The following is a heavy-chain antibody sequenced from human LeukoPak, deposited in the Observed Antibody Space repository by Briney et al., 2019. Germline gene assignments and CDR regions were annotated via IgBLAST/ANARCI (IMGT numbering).Heavy chain of an antibody. CDR2: INPNSGGT. CDR1: GYTFTGYY. V-gene: IGHV1-2*02. Sequence: ASVKVSCKASGYTFTGYYMHWVRQAPGQGLEWMGWINPNSGGTNYTQKFQGRVTMTRDTSISTAYMELSRLRSDDTAVYYCASSSGWTNWFDPWGQGTLVTVSS. J-gene: IGHJ5*02. D-gene: IGHD6-19*01. CDR3: ASSSGWTNWFDP.